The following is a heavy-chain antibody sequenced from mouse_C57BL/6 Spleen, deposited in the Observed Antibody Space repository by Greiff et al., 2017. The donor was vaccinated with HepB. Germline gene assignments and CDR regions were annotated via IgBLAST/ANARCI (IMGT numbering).Heavy chain of an antibody. CDR1: GFTFSDYG. D-gene: IGHD4-1*02. Sequence: DVKLVESGGGLVKPGGSLKLSCAASGFTFSDYGMHWVRQAPEKGLEWVAYISSGSSTIYYAETVKGRFTISRDNAKNTLFLQITSLRSEDTAMYYCARPTGLYFDYWGPGTTLTVSS. CDR3: ARPTGLYFDY. V-gene: IGHV5-17*01. CDR2: ISSGSSTI. J-gene: IGHJ2*01.